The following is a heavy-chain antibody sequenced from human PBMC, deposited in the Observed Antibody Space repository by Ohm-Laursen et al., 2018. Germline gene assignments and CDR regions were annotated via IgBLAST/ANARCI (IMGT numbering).Heavy chain of an antibody. CDR1: GGSFSGYY. D-gene: IGHD3-22*01. CDR3: ARVNSGDSSGYLFDY. Sequence: GTLSLTCAVYGGSFSGYYWSWIRQPPGKGLEWIGEINHSGSTNYNPSLKSRVTISVDTSKNQFSLKLSSVTAADTAVYYCARVNSGDSSGYLFDYWGQGTLVTVSS. CDR2: INHSGST. V-gene: IGHV4-34*01. J-gene: IGHJ4*02.